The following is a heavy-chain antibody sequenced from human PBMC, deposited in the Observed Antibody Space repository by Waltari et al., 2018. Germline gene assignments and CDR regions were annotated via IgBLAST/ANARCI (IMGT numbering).Heavy chain of an antibody. CDR3: AKGPYFGSGVGMDV. D-gene: IGHD3-10*01. CDR2: ISGSGGST. Sequence: EVQLLESGGGLVQPGGSLRLSCAASGFTFSSYAMGWVRQAPGKGLEWVSAISGSGGSTYYADSVKGRFTISRDNSKNTLYLQMNSLRAEDTAVYYCAKGPYFGSGVGMDVWGQGTTVSVSS. J-gene: IGHJ6*02. V-gene: IGHV3-23*01. CDR1: GFTFSSYA.